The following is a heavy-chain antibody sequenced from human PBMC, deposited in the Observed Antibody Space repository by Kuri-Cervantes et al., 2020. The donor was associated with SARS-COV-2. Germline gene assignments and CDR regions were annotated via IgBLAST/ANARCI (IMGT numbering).Heavy chain of an antibody. Sequence: GGSLRLSCAASGFTFSSYAMHWVRQAPGKGLEWVAVISYDGSNKCYADSVKGRFTISRDNSKNTLYLQMNSLRAEDTAVYYCARSPGAYFDYWGQGTLVTVSS. D-gene: IGHD3-10*01. J-gene: IGHJ4*02. CDR3: ARSPGAYFDY. CDR1: GFTFSSYA. V-gene: IGHV3-30*04. CDR2: ISYDGSNK.